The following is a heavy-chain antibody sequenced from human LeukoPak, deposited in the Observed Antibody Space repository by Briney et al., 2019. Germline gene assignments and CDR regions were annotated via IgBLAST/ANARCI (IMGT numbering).Heavy chain of an antibody. Sequence: GGSLRLPCAASGFTFSGSAMHWVRQASGKGLEWVGRIRSKANSYATAYAASVKGRFTISRDDSKNTAYLQMNSLKTEDTAVYYCTRSHYDRGRAFDIWGQGTMVTVSS. V-gene: IGHV3-73*01. J-gene: IGHJ3*02. CDR2: IRSKANSYAT. CDR1: GFTFSGSA. CDR3: TRSHYDRGRAFDI. D-gene: IGHD3-16*01.